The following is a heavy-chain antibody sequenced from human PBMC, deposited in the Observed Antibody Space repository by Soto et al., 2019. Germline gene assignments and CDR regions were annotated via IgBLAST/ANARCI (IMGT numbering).Heavy chain of an antibody. CDR3: ARDIESVTAKHFFYYYAMDV. D-gene: IGHD2-8*01. CDR1: GFTFSNYG. J-gene: IGHJ6*02. CDR2: VSTNNGHT. Sequence: ASVKVSCKASGFTFSNYGLNWVRQAPGQGLEWMGWVSTNNGHTNYAQNLQGRVSMTTDTSTSTAYMELRGLTFDDTAVYYCARDIESVTAKHFFYYYAMDVWGQGTTVTVS. V-gene: IGHV1-18*01.